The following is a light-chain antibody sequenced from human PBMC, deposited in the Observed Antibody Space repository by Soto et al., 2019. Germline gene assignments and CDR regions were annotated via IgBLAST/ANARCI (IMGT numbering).Light chain of an antibody. V-gene: IGKV3-20*01. CDR2: TAS. Sequence: IVLTHSPGTLSLSPWQRSSLSCRSSQSVSSNYLAWFQQIPGQAPRLLISTASSRATDIPDRFSGSGSGTDFTLTISRLEPEDFAVYYCHQYGSSPYTFGQGTRLEIK. J-gene: IGKJ5*01. CDR1: QSVSSNY. CDR3: HQYGSSPYT.